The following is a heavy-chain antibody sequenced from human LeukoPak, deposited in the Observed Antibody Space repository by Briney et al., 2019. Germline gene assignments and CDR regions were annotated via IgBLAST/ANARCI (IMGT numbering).Heavy chain of an antibody. J-gene: IGHJ4*02. V-gene: IGHV3-11*01. Sequence: GGSLRLSCAASGFTFSDFYMSWMRQAPGKGLEWVSYITRGGDAVYYADSVKGRFTISRDNAKNSLFLQMNSLGDEDTAVYYCARGHTSTDHWGQGTMVTVSS. D-gene: IGHD5-18*01. CDR2: ITRGGDAV. CDR3: ARGHTSTDH. CDR1: GFTFSDFY.